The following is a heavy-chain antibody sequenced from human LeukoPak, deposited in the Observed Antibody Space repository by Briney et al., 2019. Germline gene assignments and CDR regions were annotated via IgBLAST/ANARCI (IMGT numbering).Heavy chain of an antibody. CDR1: GGSISSYY. CDR3: ARNSRSGYDFDY. CDR2: IYYSGST. Sequence: SETLSLTCTVSGGSISSYYWSWIRQPPGKGLEWIGYIYYSGSTNYNPSLKSRVTISVDTSKNQFSLKLSSVTAADTAVYYCARNSRSGYDFDYWGQGTLVTVSS. D-gene: IGHD5-12*01. J-gene: IGHJ4*02. V-gene: IGHV4-59*01.